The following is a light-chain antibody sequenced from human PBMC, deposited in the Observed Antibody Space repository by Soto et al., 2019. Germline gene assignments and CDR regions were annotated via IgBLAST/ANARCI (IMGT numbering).Light chain of an antibody. V-gene: IGLV1-44*01. CDR2: TNN. J-gene: IGLJ2*01. CDR1: TSNIGSNA. Sequence: QSVLTQPPSASGTPGQTVIISCSGGTSNIGSNAVSWYHQLPGTAPKVLIYTNNQRPSGVSDRFSGSKSGTSASLAIRGLQSDGEADYYCAAWDDNLHGLLFGGGTKLTVI. CDR3: AAWDDNLHGLL.